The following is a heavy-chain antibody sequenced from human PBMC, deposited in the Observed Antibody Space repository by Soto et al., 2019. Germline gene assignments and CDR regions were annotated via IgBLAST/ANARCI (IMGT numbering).Heavy chain of an antibody. J-gene: IGHJ4*02. Sequence: ASVKVSCKASGYTFTGYYMHWVRQAPGQGLEWMGWINPNSGGTNYAQKFQGWVTMTRDTSISTAYMELSRLRSDDTAVYYCARGPVLRFLEWLTIFDYWGQGTLVTVSS. V-gene: IGHV1-2*04. D-gene: IGHD3-3*01. CDR1: GYTFTGYY. CDR3: ARGPVLRFLEWLTIFDY. CDR2: INPNSGGT.